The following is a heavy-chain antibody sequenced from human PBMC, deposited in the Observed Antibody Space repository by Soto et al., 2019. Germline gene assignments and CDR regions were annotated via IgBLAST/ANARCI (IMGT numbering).Heavy chain of an antibody. D-gene: IGHD5-18*01. V-gene: IGHV5-51*01. Sequence: GESLKISCKGSGYSFTSYWIGWVRQMPGKGLEWMGIIYPGDSDTRYSPSFQGQVTISADKSISTAYLQWSSLKASDTAVYYCARVSDSYGYFYYGMDVWGQGTTVTVSS. CDR2: IYPGDSDT. J-gene: IGHJ6*02. CDR3: ARVSDSYGYFYYGMDV. CDR1: GYSFTSYW.